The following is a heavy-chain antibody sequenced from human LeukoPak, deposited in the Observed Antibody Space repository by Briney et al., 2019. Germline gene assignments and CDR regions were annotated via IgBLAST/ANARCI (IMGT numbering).Heavy chain of an antibody. CDR2: IYHSGST. V-gene: IGHV4-30-2*05. CDR1: GGSISSGGYY. D-gene: IGHD2-15*01. J-gene: IGHJ3*02. Sequence: SETLSLTCTVSGGSISSGGYYWSWIRQPPGKGLEWIGYIYHSGSTYYNPSLKSRVTISVDTSKNQFSLKLSSVTAADTAVYYCAREPPTGYCSGGSCYERAFDIWGQGTMVTVSS. CDR3: AREPPTGYCSGGSCYERAFDI.